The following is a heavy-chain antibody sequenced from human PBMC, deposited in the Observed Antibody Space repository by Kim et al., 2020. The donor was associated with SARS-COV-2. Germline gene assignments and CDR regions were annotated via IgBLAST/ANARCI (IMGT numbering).Heavy chain of an antibody. CDR3: ARGSEWFGEPDAEYFQH. V-gene: IGHV1-69*13. Sequence: SVKVSCKASGGTFSSYAISWVRQAPGQGLEWMGGIIPIFGTANYAQKFQGRVTITADESTSTAYMELSSLRSEDTAVYYCARGSEWFGEPDAEYFQHWGQGTLVTVSS. CDR1: GGTFSSYA. D-gene: IGHD3-10*01. J-gene: IGHJ1*01. CDR2: IIPIFGTA.